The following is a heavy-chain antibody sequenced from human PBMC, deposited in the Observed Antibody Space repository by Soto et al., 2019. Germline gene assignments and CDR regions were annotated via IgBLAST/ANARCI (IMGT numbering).Heavy chain of an antibody. CDR2: IIPIFGTA. D-gene: IGHD4-17*01. V-gene: IGHV1-69*01. CDR3: ARGGGVYAVTPKNGMDV. Sequence: QVQLVQSGAEVKKPGSSVKVSCKASGGTFSSYAISWVRQAPGQGLEWMGGIIPIFGTANYAQKFQGRVTITADESPSPAYLELSRLRSEDTAVYYCARGGGVYAVTPKNGMDVWGQGTTVTVSS. J-gene: IGHJ6*02. CDR1: GGTFSSYA.